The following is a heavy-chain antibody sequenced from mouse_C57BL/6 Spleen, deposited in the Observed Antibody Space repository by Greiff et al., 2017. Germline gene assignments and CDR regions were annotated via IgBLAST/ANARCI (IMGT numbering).Heavy chain of an antibody. J-gene: IGHJ4*01. CDR1: GFNIKDDY. V-gene: IGHV14-4*01. Sequence: VQLQQSGAELVRPGASVKLSCTASGFNIKDDYMHWVKQRPEQGLEWIGWIDPANGGTEYASTFQGKATITADPSSNTAYLQLSSLTSEDTAVDYCMSNYCSSSDYDAMDYWGQGTSVTVSS. CDR2: IDPANGGT. CDR3: MSNYCSSSDYDAMDY. D-gene: IGHD1-1*01.